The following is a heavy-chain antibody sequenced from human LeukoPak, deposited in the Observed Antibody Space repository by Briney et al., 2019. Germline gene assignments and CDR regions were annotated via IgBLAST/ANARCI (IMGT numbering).Heavy chain of an antibody. Sequence: PGGSLRLSCAASGFTFSSYGMHWVRQAPGKGLEWVAVIWYDGSNKYYADSVKGRFTISRDNSKNTLYLQMNSLRAEDTAVYYCAKLPAPEGYDYGSIDYWGQGTLVTVSS. J-gene: IGHJ4*02. D-gene: IGHD5-18*01. V-gene: IGHV3-30*02. CDR2: IWYDGSNK. CDR1: GFTFSSYG. CDR3: AKLPAPEGYDYGSIDY.